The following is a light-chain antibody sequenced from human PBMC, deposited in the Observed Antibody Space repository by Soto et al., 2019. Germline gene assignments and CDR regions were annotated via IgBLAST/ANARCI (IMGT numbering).Light chain of an antibody. CDR2: GAS. V-gene: IGKV3-15*01. CDR1: QSVSSN. Sequence: ERVMTQSPATLAVSPGQRATLSCRASQSVSSNLAWYQQKPGQAPRLFIYGASTRATAITPRFSGSGSGTEFTLTISSLQPEDSATYYCQQLGSYPITVGQGTRLEIK. CDR3: QQLGSYPIT. J-gene: IGKJ5*01.